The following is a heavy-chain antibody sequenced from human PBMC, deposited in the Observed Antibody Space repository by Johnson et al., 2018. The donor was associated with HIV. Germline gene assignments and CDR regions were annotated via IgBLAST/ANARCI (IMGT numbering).Heavy chain of an antibody. D-gene: IGHD2-21*01. CDR3: TTEAYCGGDCYDDAFDI. CDR2: IKSKTDGGTT. Sequence: GFTFSSYWMSWVRQAPGKGLEWVGRIKSKTDGGTTDYAAPVKGRFTISRDDSKNTLYLQMNSLKTEDTAVYYCTTEAYCGGDCYDDAFDIWGQETMVTVSS. V-gene: IGHV3-15*01. J-gene: IGHJ3*02. CDR1: GFTFSSYW.